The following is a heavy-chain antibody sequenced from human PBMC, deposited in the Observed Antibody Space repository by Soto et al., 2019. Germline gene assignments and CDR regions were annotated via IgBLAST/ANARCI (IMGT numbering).Heavy chain of an antibody. CDR3: ARGGIAVAPGFDY. D-gene: IGHD6-19*01. CDR2: IYYSGST. V-gene: IGHV4-59*01. CDR1: GGSISSYY. J-gene: IGHJ4*02. Sequence: SETLSLTCTVSGGSISSYYWSWVRQPPGKGLEWIGYIYYSGSTNYNPSLKSRVTISVDTSKNQFSLKLSSVTAADTAVYYCARGGIAVAPGFDYWGQGTLVTVS.